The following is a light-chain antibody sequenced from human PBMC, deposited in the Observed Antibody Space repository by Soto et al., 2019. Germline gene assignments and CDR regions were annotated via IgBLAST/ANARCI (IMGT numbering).Light chain of an antibody. V-gene: IGLV2-14*01. Sequence: QSALTQPTAVSGSPGQSIAISCTGTSSDVGTYNYVSWYQQYPGKAPKLMIHDVSNRPSGVSDSFSGSKSGNTASLTISGLESEDDADYYCSSYTSSSSYVFGSGTQRTVL. CDR1: SSDVGTYNY. CDR3: SSYTSSSSYV. CDR2: DVS. J-gene: IGLJ1*01.